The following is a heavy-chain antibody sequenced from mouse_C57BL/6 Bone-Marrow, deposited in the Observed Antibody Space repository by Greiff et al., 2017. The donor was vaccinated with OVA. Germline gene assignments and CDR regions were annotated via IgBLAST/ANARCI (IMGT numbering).Heavy chain of an antibody. D-gene: IGHD2-1*01. CDR3: ARYYYGNYDGFAY. J-gene: IGHJ3*01. CDR1: GYTFTDYY. Sequence: VQLQQSGPVLVKPGASVKMSCKASGYTFTDYYMNWVKPSHGKSLEWIGVINPYNGGTSYNQKFKGKATLTVDKSSSTAYMELNSLTSEDSAVYYCARYYYGNYDGFAYWGQGTLVTVSA. CDR2: INPYNGGT. V-gene: IGHV1-19*01.